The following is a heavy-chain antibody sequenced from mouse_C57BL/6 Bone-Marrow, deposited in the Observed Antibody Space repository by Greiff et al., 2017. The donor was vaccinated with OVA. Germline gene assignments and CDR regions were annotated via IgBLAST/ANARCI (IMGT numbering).Heavy chain of an antibody. J-gene: IGHJ4*01. D-gene: IGHD2-3*01. Sequence: EVKLMESGGGLVQPGGSMKLSCVASGFTFSNYWMNWVRQSPEKGLEWVAQIRLKSDNYATHYAESVKGRFTISRDDSKSSVYLQMNNLRAEDTGIYYCTGWLLRTYAMDYWGQGTSVTVSS. CDR3: TGWLLRTYAMDY. CDR1: GFTFSNYW. V-gene: IGHV6-3*01. CDR2: IRLKSDNYAT.